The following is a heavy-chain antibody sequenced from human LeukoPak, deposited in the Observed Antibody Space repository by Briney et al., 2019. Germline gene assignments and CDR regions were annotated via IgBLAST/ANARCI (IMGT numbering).Heavy chain of an antibody. J-gene: IGHJ4*02. V-gene: IGHV5-51*01. CDR3: ARALRYFDWLED. CDR2: IYPGDSDT. D-gene: IGHD3-9*01. Sequence: GESLKISCKGSGYKFTSYWIGWVRQMPGRGLDWMGIIYPGDSDTRYSPSFQGQVTISADKSISTAYLQWSSLKASDTAMYYCARALRYFDWLEDWGQGTLVTVSS. CDR1: GYKFTSYW.